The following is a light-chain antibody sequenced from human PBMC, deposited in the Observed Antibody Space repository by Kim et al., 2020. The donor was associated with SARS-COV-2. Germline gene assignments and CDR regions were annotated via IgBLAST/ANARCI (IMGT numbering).Light chain of an antibody. CDR1: QSISSY. J-gene: IGKJ1*01. Sequence: DIQMTQSPSSLSASVGDRVTIPCRASQSISSYLNWYQQRPGKVPKLLIYAASSLQSGVPSRFSGSGSGTDFTLTISSLQPEDFATYYCQQSHGIPRTFGQGTKVDIK. CDR2: AAS. CDR3: QQSHGIPRT. V-gene: IGKV1-39*01.